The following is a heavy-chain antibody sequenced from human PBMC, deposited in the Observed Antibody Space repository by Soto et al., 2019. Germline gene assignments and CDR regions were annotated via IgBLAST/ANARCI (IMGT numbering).Heavy chain of an antibody. CDR1: GGTFSTYT. V-gene: IGHV1-69*08. D-gene: IGHD3-22*01. CDR2: IIPIIGII. Sequence: QVQLVQSGAEVEKPGSSVKVSYKASGGTFSTYTITWVRQAPGQGLEWMGRIIPIIGIINYAQKFQGRVTITADKFTGTAYMELTRLRSDDTAVYYCAGDPDSHYNDSHASSYPWGQVTLVTVSS. CDR3: AGDPDSHYNDSHASSYP. J-gene: IGHJ5*02.